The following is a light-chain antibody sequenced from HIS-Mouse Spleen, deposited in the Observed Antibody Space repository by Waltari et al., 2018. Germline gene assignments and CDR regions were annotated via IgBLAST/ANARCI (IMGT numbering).Light chain of an antibody. J-gene: IGLJ3*02. CDR1: SSDVGGYNY. Sequence: QSALTQPPSASGSPGQSVPISCTGTSSDVGGYNYVSCDQQHPGKAPKLMIYEVSTRPSGVPDRFSGSKSGNTASLTVSGLQAEDEADYYCSSYAGSNNLVFGGGTKLTVL. CDR2: EVS. V-gene: IGLV2-8*01. CDR3: SSYAGSNNLV.